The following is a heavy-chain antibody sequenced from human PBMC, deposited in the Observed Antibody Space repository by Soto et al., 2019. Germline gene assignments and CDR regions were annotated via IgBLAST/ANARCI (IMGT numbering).Heavy chain of an antibody. V-gene: IGHV4-59*08. CDR3: ARLGYYDSSGYSDWFDP. Sequence: SETLSLTCTVSGGSISSYYWSWIRQPPGKGLEWIGYIYYSGSTNYNPSLKSRVTISVDTSKNQFSLKPSSVTAADTAVYYCARLGYYDSSGYSDWFDPWGQGTLVTVSS. CDR2: IYYSGST. J-gene: IGHJ5*02. D-gene: IGHD3-22*01. CDR1: GGSISSYY.